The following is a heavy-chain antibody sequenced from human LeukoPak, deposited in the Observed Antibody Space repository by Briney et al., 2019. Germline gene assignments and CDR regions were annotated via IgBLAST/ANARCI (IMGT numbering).Heavy chain of an antibody. D-gene: IGHD4-17*01. J-gene: IGHJ4*02. CDR2: ISSSSSYI. CDR3: ARVEVNGDYVSPY. Sequence: GGSLRLSCAASGFTFSSYSMNWVRQAPGKGLEWVSSISSSSSYIYYADSVKGRFTFSRDNAKNSLYLQMNSLRAEDTAVYYCARVEVNGDYVSPYWGQGTLVTVSS. V-gene: IGHV3-21*01. CDR1: GFTFSSYS.